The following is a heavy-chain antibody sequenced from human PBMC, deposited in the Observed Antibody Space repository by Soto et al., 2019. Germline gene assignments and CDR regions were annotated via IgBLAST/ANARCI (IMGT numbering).Heavy chain of an antibody. D-gene: IGHD2-15*01. CDR3: ARVVCSGGSCYSARLYYFDD. V-gene: IGHV1-3*01. Sequence: ASVKVSCKASGYTFTSYAMHWVRQAPGQRLEWMGWINAGNGNTKYSQKFQGRVTITRDTSASTAYMELSSLRSEDTAVYYCARVVCSGGSCYSARLYYFDDWGQGTLVTVSS. CDR2: INAGNGNT. CDR1: GYTFTSYA. J-gene: IGHJ4*02.